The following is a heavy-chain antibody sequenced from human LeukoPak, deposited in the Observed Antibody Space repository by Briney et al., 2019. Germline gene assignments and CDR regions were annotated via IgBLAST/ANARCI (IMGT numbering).Heavy chain of an antibody. CDR2: INTDSSDI. J-gene: IGHJ4*02. Sequence: GGSLRLSCVASGFTFSRYAMNWVRQAPGKGLELVSYINTDSSDIHYADSVKGRFTISRDNARNTLYLQLSSLRAEDSAVYYCARDTFQPGLIDSWGQGTLVTVSS. D-gene: IGHD2-2*01. CDR1: GFTFSRYA. CDR3: ARDTFQPGLIDS. V-gene: IGHV3-21*05.